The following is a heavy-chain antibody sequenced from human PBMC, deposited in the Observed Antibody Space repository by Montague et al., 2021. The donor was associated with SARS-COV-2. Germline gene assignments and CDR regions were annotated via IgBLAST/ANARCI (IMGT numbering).Heavy chain of an antibody. V-gene: IGHV3-64*01. CDR3: ARSCSSSSCPAAFDI. J-gene: IGHJ3*02. D-gene: IGHD2-2*01. Sequence: SLRLSCAASGFSLSSYAMHWVRQAPGKGLEYVSAISSDGGTTYYANSVKGRFIISRDNSKNTLFLQMGSLRTEDTAVFYCARSCSSSSCPAAFDIWGQGTMVTVYS. CDR2: ISSDGGTT. CDR1: GFSLSSYA.